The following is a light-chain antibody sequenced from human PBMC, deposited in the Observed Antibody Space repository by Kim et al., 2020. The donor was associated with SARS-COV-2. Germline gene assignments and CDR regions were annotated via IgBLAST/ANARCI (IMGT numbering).Light chain of an antibody. CDR3: QQYNNLQAIT. Sequence: DIQLTQSPSSVSASVGDSVTITCQASQDIRKFLNWYQHKPGKAPELLISDASTLRTGVPSRFSGSASGTHFTFTISNLQPEDIATYYRQQYNNLQAITFGQGTRLEIK. J-gene: IGKJ5*01. V-gene: IGKV1-33*01. CDR2: DAS. CDR1: QDIRKF.